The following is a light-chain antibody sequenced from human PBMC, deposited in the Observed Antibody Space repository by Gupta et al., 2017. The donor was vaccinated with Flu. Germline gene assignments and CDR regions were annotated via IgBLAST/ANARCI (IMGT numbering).Light chain of an antibody. J-gene: IGKJ2*01. CDR3: QQYSSSVTYT. Sequence: LAGYYQKPGLAPRLLIYGASSRAIGIPDRFSGSGSGTDFSLTINRLEPEDFGIYYCQQYSSSVTYTFGQGTKLEIK. V-gene: IGKV3-20*01. CDR2: GAS.